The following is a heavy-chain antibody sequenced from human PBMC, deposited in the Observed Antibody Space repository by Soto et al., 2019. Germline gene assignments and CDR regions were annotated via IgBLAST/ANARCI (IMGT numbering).Heavy chain of an antibody. CDR2: ISYDGSNK. CDR3: AKGSRYLDSLVFLFDY. Sequence: GGSLRLSCAASGFTFSSYGMHWVCQAPGKGLEWVAVISYDGSNKYYADSVKGRFTISRDNAKNTLYIQMNSLKAENTAVYYCAKGSRYLDSLVFLFDYLGKRTLITVAS. CDR1: GFTFSSYG. V-gene: IGHV3-30*18. D-gene: IGHD3-16*02. J-gene: IGHJ4*02.